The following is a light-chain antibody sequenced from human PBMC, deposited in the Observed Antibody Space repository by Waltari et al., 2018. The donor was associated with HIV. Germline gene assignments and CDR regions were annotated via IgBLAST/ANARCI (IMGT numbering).Light chain of an antibody. Sequence: QSALAQPASVSGSPGQSITISCAGAAVYSGPEIYVSWYQQHPGRAPRPIIYMLSSRPSGVSDRFSGSSSGMSATLTISGLQSDDEAHYYCSSYSTITSLYVFGTGTRVTVL. J-gene: IGLJ1*01. CDR3: SSYSTITSLYV. CDR2: MLS. V-gene: IGLV2-14*01. CDR1: AVYSGPEIY.